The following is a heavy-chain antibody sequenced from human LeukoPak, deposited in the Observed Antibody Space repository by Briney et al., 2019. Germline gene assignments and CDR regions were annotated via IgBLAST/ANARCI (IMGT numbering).Heavy chain of an antibody. D-gene: IGHD3-9*01. V-gene: IGHV4-59*12. CDR2: VHYSGST. CDR3: ARGLRLSGSIFFDY. Sequence: NPSETLSLTCTVSGGSITVYHWIWIRQPPGKGLEWIGYVHYSGSTNYNTSLTSRLSISADTSKNQFSLKLSSVTAADTAVYYCARGLRLSGSIFFDYWGQGTLVTVSS. J-gene: IGHJ4*02. CDR1: GGSITVYH.